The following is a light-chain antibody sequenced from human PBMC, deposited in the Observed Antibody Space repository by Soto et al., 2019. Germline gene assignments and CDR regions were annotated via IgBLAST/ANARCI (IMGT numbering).Light chain of an antibody. CDR3: NSYTNDTTLV. V-gene: IGLV2-14*01. J-gene: IGLJ6*01. CDR1: SSDVGAYKF. Sequence: QSALAQPASVSGSPGQPITISCTGTSSDVGAYKFVSWYQHHPGQAPKLIIFEVANRPSGVSSRFSGSKSGNTASLTISRLLPEDEADYYCNSYTNDTTLVFGSGTQLTVL. CDR2: EVA.